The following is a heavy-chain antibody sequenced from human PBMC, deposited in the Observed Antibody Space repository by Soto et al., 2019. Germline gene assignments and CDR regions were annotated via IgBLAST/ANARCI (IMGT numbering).Heavy chain of an antibody. V-gene: IGHV4-59*01. CDR2: IYYSGST. D-gene: IGHD3-16*02. J-gene: IGHJ5*02. CDR1: GGSISSYY. Sequence: SETLSLTCTVSGGSISSYYWSWIRQPPGKGLEWIGYIYYSGSTNYNPSLKSRVTISVDTSKDQFSLKLSSVTAADTAVYYCAREYYDYVWGSYRNNWFDPWGQGTLVTVS. CDR3: AREYYDYVWGSYRNNWFDP.